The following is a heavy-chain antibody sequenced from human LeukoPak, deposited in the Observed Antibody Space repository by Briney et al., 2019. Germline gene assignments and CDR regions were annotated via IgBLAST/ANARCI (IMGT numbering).Heavy chain of an antibody. CDR2: IYPGDSDT. CDR3: ARGVEPWSLGMDV. CDR1: GYSFTSYR. D-gene: IGHD3-10*01. Sequence: GESLKISCKGSGYSFTSYRIGWVRQMPGKGLEWMGIIYPGDSDTRYSPSFQGQVTISADKSISTAYLQWSSLKASDTAMYYCARGVEPWSLGMDVWGQGTTVTVSS. V-gene: IGHV5-51*01. J-gene: IGHJ6*02.